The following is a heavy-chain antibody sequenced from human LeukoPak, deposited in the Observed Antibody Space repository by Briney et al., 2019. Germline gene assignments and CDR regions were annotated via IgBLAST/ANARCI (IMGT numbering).Heavy chain of an antibody. D-gene: IGHD4-17*01. CDR3: ARTKSTVTYYFDY. CDR1: GGTFSSYA. CDR2: IIPIFGTA. J-gene: IGHJ4*02. Sequence: ASVKVSCKASGGTFSSYAISWVPQAPGQGLEWMGGIIPIFGTANYAQKFQGRVTITTDESTSTAYMELSSLRSEDTAVYYCARTKSTVTYYFDYWGQGTLVTVSS. V-gene: IGHV1-69*05.